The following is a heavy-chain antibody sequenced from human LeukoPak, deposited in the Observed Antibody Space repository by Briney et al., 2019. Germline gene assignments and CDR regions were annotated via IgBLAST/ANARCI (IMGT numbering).Heavy chain of an antibody. J-gene: IGHJ4*02. CDR2: IIPLLGTP. CDR3: AREESQYYYDESGYALAY. D-gene: IGHD3-22*01. Sequence: ASVKVSCKTSGGTFSSFAVSWVRHAPGGGLECMGRIIPLLGTPNYAQKFQGRVTITADKATTTVYLEVSSLRSEDTATYYCAREESQYYYDESGYALAYWGQGTLVTVSS. V-gene: IGHV1-69*04. CDR1: GGTFSSFA.